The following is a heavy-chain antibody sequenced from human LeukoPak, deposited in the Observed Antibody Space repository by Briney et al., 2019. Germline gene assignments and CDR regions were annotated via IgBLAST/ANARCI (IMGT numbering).Heavy chain of an antibody. CDR1: GGSFSGYY. D-gene: IGHD6-19*01. V-gene: IGHV4-34*01. Sequence: PSETLSLTCAVYGGSFSGYYWSWIRQPPGKGLEWIGEINHSGSTNYNPSLKSRVTISVDTSKNQFSLKLSSVTAADTAVYYCGGWRAVGRHWFDPWGQGTLVTISS. CDR2: INHSGST. CDR3: GGWRAVGRHWFDP. J-gene: IGHJ5*02.